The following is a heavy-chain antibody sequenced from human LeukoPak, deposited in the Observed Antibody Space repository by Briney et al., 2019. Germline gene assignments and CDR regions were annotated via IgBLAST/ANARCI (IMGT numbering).Heavy chain of an antibody. J-gene: IGHJ4*02. CDR2: INPSGGST. V-gene: IGHV1-46*01. CDR3: ARSHYDFWSGYFDY. Sequence: ASVKVSCKASGYTFTSYYMHWVRQAPGQGLEWMGIINPSGGSTSYAQKFQGRVTMTRDTSKNQFSLKLSSVTAADTAVYYCARSHYDFWSGYFDYWGQGTLVTVSS. D-gene: IGHD3-3*01. CDR1: GYTFTSYY.